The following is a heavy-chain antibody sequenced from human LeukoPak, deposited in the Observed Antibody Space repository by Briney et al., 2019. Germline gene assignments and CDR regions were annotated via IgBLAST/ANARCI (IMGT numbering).Heavy chain of an antibody. D-gene: IGHD2-21*02. V-gene: IGHV3-23*01. CDR1: GFPFSGNA. CDR2: VGGDDRT. Sequence: GGSLRLSCAASGFPFSGNAMSWVRQVPGRGLEWVSGVGGDDRTHYADFVRRRFTISRDNARKTVFLQMNSLTVEDAGVYYCAKDFSLLVTVDYWGQGVLVTVAS. J-gene: IGHJ4*02. CDR3: AKDFSLLVTVDY.